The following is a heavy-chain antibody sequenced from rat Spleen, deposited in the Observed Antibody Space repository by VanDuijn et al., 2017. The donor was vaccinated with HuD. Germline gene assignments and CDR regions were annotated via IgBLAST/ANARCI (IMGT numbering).Heavy chain of an antibody. D-gene: IGHD1-3*01. Sequence: EVRLQESGPGLVKPSQSLSLTCSVTDYSITSSYGWSWIRIFPGNKMEWIGHMSYSGSTRYNPSLKSRISITRDTAKNQFFLQLNSVTPEDTATYCCARKPAFFFDYWGQGVMVTVSS. CDR2: MSYSGST. J-gene: IGHJ2*01. CDR1: DYSITSSY. CDR3: ARKPAFFFDY. V-gene: IGHV3-1*01.